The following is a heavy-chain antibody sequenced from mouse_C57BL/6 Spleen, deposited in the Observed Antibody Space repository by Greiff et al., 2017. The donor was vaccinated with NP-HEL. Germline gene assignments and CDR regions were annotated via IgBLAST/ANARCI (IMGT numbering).Heavy chain of an antibody. Sequence: EVQRVESGGGLVQPGGSMKLSCVASGFTFSNYWMNWVRQSPEKGLEWVAQIRLKSDNYATHYAESVKGRFTISRDDSKSSVYLQMNNLRAEDTGIYYCTVLTGDYFDYWGQGTTLTVSS. CDR1: GFTFSNYW. CDR3: TVLTGDYFDY. CDR2: IRLKSDNYAT. V-gene: IGHV6-3*01. D-gene: IGHD4-1*01. J-gene: IGHJ2*01.